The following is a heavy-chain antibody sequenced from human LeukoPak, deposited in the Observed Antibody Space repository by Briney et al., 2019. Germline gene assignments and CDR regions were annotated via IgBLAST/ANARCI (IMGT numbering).Heavy chain of an antibody. CDR3: ARRPTYGSGSYNY. Sequence: PSQTLSLTCAVYGGSFSGYYWSWIRQPPGKGLEWIGEINHSGSTNYNPSLKSRVTISVDTSKNQFSLKLSSVTAADTAVYYCARRPTYGSGSYNYWGQGTLVTVSS. V-gene: IGHV4-34*01. CDR1: GGSFSGYY. J-gene: IGHJ4*02. CDR2: INHSGST. D-gene: IGHD3-10*01.